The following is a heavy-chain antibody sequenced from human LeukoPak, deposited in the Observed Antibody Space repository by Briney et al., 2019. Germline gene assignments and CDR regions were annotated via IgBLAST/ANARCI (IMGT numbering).Heavy chain of an antibody. CDR1: GFMFSSYW. Sequence: SGGSLRLSCAASGFMFSSYWMGWVRQAPGKGLEGVANIKVDGSEKYYVDSVKGRFTISRDNAKNSLYLQMNSLRAEDTAVYYCARESSSSWYFDYWGQGTLVTVSS. J-gene: IGHJ4*02. CDR3: ARESSSSWYFDY. V-gene: IGHV3-7*01. CDR2: IKVDGSEK. D-gene: IGHD6-13*01.